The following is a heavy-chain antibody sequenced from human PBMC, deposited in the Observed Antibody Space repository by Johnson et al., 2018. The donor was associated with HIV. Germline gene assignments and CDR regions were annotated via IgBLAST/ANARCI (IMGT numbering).Heavy chain of an antibody. CDR2: ISYDGSNK. CDR1: GFTFSSYA. V-gene: IGHV3-30*04. D-gene: IGHD6-19*01. J-gene: IGHJ3*01. CDR3: AKDDNLGVWYSDAFDV. Sequence: QMQLVESGGGVVQPGRSLRLSCAASGFTFSSYAMHWVRQAPGKGLEWVAVISYDGSNKYYADSVKGRFTISRDNAKNSLYLQMNSLRAEDTAIYYCAKDDNLGVWYSDAFDVWGQGTVVTVSS.